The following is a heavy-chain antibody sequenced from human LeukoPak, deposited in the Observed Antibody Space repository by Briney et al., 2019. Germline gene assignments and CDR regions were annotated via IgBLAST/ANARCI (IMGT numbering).Heavy chain of an antibody. D-gene: IGHD3-22*01. V-gene: IGHV1-2*02. CDR3: ARDDPYDSLGY. J-gene: IGHJ4*02. CDR1: GYTLTELS. CDR2: INPNSGGT. Sequence: ASVKVSCKVSGYTLTELSMHWVRQAPGQGLEWMGWINPNSGGTNYAQKFQGRVTMTRDTSISTAYMELSRLRSDDTAVYYCARDDPYDSLGYWGQGTLVTVSS.